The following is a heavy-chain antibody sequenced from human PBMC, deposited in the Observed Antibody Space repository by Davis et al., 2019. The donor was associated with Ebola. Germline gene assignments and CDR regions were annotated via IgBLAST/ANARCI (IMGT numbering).Heavy chain of an antibody. D-gene: IGHD6-19*01. CDR3: ARTDSSGWYGNWFDP. V-gene: IGHV1-46*01. CDR1: GYTFTGYY. CDR2: INPSGGST. Sequence: ASVKVSCKASGYTFTGYYMHWVRQAPGQGLEWMGIINPSGGSTSYAQKFQGRVTMTRDTSTSTVYMELSSLRSEDTAVYYCARTDSSGWYGNWFDPWGQGTLVTVSS. J-gene: IGHJ5*02.